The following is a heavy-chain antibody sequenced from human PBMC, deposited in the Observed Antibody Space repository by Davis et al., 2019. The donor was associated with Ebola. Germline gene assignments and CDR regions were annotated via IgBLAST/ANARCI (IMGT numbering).Heavy chain of an antibody. CDR3: ARIPVYDYVWGSPDAFDI. Sequence: SGPTLVNPTQTLTLTCTFSGFSLSTSGLGVGWIRQPPGKALEWVALIYCNDVKRYSPSLKSRLTITKDTSKNQVVLTMTNMDPVDTATYYCARIPVYDYVWGSPDAFDIWGQGTMVTVSS. CDR1: GFSLSTSGLG. CDR2: IYCNDVK. J-gene: IGHJ3*02. D-gene: IGHD3-16*01. V-gene: IGHV2-5*01.